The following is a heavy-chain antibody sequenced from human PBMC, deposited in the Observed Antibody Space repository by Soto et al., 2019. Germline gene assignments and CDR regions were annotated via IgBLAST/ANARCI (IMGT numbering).Heavy chain of an antibody. D-gene: IGHD2-2*01. CDR1: GGSISSSNW. Sequence: SETLSLTCAVSGGSISSSNWWSWVRQPPGKGLEWIGEIYHSGSTNYNPSLKSRVTISVDKSKNQFSLKLSSVTAADTAVYYCARVVVPAAIPHFDYWGQGTLVTVSS. V-gene: IGHV4-4*02. CDR3: ARVVVPAAIPHFDY. CDR2: IYHSGST. J-gene: IGHJ4*02.